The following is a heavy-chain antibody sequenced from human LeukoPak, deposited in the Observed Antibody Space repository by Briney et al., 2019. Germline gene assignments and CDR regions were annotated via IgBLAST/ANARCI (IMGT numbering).Heavy chain of an antibody. D-gene: IGHD6-13*01. J-gene: IGHJ4*02. Sequence: GGSLRLSCAASGFTFSSYGMHWVRQAPGKGLDWVAVISNDGSNKYYADSVKGRFTISRDNSKNTLYLQLNSLRAEDTAVYYCARDLREGLAAAPHYWGQGTLVTVSS. CDR3: ARDLREGLAAAPHY. CDR1: GFTFSSYG. CDR2: ISNDGSNK. V-gene: IGHV3-30*01.